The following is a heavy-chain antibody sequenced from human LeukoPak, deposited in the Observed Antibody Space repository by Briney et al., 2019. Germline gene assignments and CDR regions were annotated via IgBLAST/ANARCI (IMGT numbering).Heavy chain of an antibody. J-gene: IGHJ2*01. V-gene: IGHV3-23*05. Sequence: PGGSLRLSCAASGFTFSTYAMSWVRQAPGKGLEWVSGVVNSSSNTYYVDSVKGRFTISRDNSKNMLWLQMNSLRAEDTAVYYCAAAMTEYWYLDLWGRGTLVTVSS. D-gene: IGHD2-21*02. CDR3: AAAMTEYWYLDL. CDR2: VVNSSSNT. CDR1: GFTFSTYA.